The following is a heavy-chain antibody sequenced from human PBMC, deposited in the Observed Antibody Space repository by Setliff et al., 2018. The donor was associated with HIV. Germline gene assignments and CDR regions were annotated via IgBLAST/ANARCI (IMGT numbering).Heavy chain of an antibody. CDR1: GGTFRSHE. Sequence: GASVKVSCKASGGTFRSHEISWVRQAPGQGLEWMGGIVPILNTGNYAPKFQGRVTITADESTSTAYMELSSLRSEDTTVYYRATMAYDSSGYLRSRVSGAALDIWGQGTMVTVSS. CDR3: ATMAYDSSGYLRSRVSGAALDI. D-gene: IGHD3-22*01. J-gene: IGHJ3*02. V-gene: IGHV1-69*13. CDR2: IVPILNTG.